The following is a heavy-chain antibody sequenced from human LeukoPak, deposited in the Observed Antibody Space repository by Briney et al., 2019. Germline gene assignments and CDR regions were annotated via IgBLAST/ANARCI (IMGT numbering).Heavy chain of an antibody. J-gene: IGHJ4*02. V-gene: IGHV3-33*06. CDR3: AKAKIFKNGWYDIDH. Sequence: PGGSLRLSCAACGFSFSSFGMHGVGQAPAKGLEGVAVIWYDGKDKDFAECVKGGFTISRDNSIDTLYLQMNSLRAEDTAVYYCAKAKIFKNGWYDIDHWGQGTQVIVSS. CDR1: GFSFSSFG. D-gene: IGHD6-19*01. CDR2: IWYDGKDK.